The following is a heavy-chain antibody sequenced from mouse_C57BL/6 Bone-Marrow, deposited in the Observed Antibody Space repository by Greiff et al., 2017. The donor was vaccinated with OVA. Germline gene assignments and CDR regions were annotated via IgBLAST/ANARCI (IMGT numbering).Heavy chain of an antibody. V-gene: IGHV1-55*01. D-gene: IGHD3-2*02. Sequence: QVQLQQSGAELVKPGASVKMSCKASGYTFTSYWITWVKQRPGQGLEWIGDIYPGRVSTNYNEKFKSKATLTVDTSSSTAYMQLSSLTSEDSAVYYCANSSGAVGFAYWGQGTLVTVSA. CDR1: GYTFTSYW. CDR2: IYPGRVST. CDR3: ANSSGAVGFAY. J-gene: IGHJ3*01.